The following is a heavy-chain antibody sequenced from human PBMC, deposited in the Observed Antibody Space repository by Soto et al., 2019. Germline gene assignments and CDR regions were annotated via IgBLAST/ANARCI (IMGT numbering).Heavy chain of an antibody. D-gene: IGHD3-10*01. V-gene: IGHV3-7*01. Sequence: GGSLRLSCAASGITFRSYWMSWVRQAPGKGLEWVANIKHDGSEKYYVDSVKGRFTISRDNAKNSVYLQMNSLRAEDTAVYYCTRDDQVFFDSWGQGALVTVSS. CDR3: TRDDQVFFDS. CDR2: IKHDGSEK. J-gene: IGHJ4*02. CDR1: GITFRSYW.